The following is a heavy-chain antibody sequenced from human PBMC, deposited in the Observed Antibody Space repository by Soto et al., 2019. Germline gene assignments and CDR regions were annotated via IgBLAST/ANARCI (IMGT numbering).Heavy chain of an antibody. V-gene: IGHV3-15*07. CDR3: TTIDDFWSGYPRY. CDR1: GFTFSNAW. CDR2: IKSKTDGGTT. J-gene: IGHJ4*02. D-gene: IGHD3-3*01. Sequence: GGSLRLSCAASGFTFSNAWMNSVRQAPGKGLEWVGRIKSKTDGGTTDYAAPVKGRFTISRDDSKNTLYLQMNSLKTEDTAVYYCTTIDDFWSGYPRYWGQGTLVTVSS.